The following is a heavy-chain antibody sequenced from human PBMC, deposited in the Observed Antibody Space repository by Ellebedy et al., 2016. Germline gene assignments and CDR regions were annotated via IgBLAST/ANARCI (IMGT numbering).Heavy chain of an antibody. CDR2: ISWNSAAI. D-gene: IGHD3-10*01. Sequence: GGSLRLXCATSGFTFDDYALHWVRQVPGKGLEWVSGISWNSAAIGYGEAVKGRFTISRDSAKNYLYLQMNSLRAEDTALYFCAKGTMDYLHHWGQGTLVTVSS. V-gene: IGHV3-9*01. CDR1: GFTFDDYA. CDR3: AKGTMDYLHH. J-gene: IGHJ4*02.